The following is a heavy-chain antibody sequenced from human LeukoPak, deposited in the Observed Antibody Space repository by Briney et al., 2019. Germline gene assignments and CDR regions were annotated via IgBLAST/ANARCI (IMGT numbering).Heavy chain of an antibody. CDR1: GFTFSTYA. CDR3: AKDREGYSGYVGGYYFDY. Sequence: HAGGSLRLSCAASGFTFSTYALTWVRQAPGKGLEWVSTISGSGGSTYYADSVKGRFTISRDNSKNTLYLQMNSLRAEDTAVYYCAKDREGYSGYVGGYYFDYWGQGALVTVSS. CDR2: ISGSGGST. J-gene: IGHJ4*02. V-gene: IGHV3-23*01. D-gene: IGHD5-12*01.